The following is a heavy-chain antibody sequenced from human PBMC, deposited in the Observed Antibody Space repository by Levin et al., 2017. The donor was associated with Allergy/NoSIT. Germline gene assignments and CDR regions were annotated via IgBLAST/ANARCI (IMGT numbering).Heavy chain of an antibody. D-gene: IGHD6-13*01. Sequence: SCVASGFTVSSYYMNWVRQAPGKGLEWVSVIYSGGRTYYADSVKDRFTISRDNSKNTLYLQMNSLRAEDTAVYYCARGGGSSSWYGYWGQGTLVTVSS. CDR1: GFTVSSYY. CDR2: IYSGGRT. J-gene: IGHJ4*02. V-gene: IGHV3-66*01. CDR3: ARGGGSSSWYGY.